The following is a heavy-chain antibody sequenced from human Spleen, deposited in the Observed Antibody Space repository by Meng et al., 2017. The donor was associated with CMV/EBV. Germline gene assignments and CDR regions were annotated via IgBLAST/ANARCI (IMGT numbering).Heavy chain of an antibody. D-gene: IGHD2-2*01. CDR3: ARYWGSCNGIRCYLDALDI. CDR1: GFTFSSYA. CDR2: ISGSGTRT. Sequence: GESLKIFCEASGFTFSSYAMNRVRQAPGKGLECVSTISGSGTRTYNADSVNGLLTISRNNSKNTLYLQMNSLRAEDTAVHYCARYWGSCNGIRCYLDALDIWGQGTMVTVSS. V-gene: IGHV3-23*01. J-gene: IGHJ3*02.